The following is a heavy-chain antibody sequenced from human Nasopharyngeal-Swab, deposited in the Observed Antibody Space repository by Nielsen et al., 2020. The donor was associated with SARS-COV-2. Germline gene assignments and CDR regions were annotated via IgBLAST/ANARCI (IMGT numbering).Heavy chain of an antibody. J-gene: IGHJ4*02. V-gene: IGHV3-53*04. Sequence: GESLKISCAASGFTVSSNYMSWVRQAPGKGLEWVSVIYSGGSTYYADSVKDRFTISRHNSKNTLYLQMNSLRAEDTAVYYCARDYYDSSADWGQGTLVTVSS. CDR2: IYSGGST. CDR1: GFTVSSNY. D-gene: IGHD3-22*01. CDR3: ARDYYDSSAD.